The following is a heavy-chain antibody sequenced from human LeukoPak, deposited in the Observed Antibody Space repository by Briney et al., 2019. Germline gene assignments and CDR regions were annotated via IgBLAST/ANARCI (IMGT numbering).Heavy chain of an antibody. V-gene: IGHV4-38-2*02. Sequence: SETLSLTCTVSGYSISSGYYWGWIRQPPGKGLEWIGSIYHSGSTYYNPSLKSRVTISVDTSKNQFSLRLSSVTAADTAMYYCAKSGGYGLIDYWGQGTLVTVSS. CDR3: AKSGGYGLIDY. J-gene: IGHJ4*02. D-gene: IGHD1-26*01. CDR2: IYHSGST. CDR1: GYSISSGYY.